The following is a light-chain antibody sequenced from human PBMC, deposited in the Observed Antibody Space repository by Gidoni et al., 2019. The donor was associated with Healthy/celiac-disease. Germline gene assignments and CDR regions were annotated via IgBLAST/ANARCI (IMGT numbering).Light chain of an antibody. CDR1: QSVSSSY. J-gene: IGKJ1*01. CDR3: QQYGSSPPET. Sequence: ELVLTHSPGTLSLSPGERATLSCRASQSVSSSYLAWYQQKPGQAPRLLIYGASSRATGIPDSFRGSGSGTDFTLTISRLEPEDFAVYYCQQYGSSPPETFGQGTKVEIK. V-gene: IGKV3-20*01. CDR2: GAS.